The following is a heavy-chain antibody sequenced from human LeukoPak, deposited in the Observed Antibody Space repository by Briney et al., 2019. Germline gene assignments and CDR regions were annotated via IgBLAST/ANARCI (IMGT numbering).Heavy chain of an antibody. CDR1: GFTFSSHH. CDR2: IKPDGSEK. CDR3: ARMSSYCDY. J-gene: IGHJ4*02. D-gene: IGHD2-2*01. V-gene: IGHV3-7*01. Sequence: GGSLRLSCVASGFTFSSHHMNWVRQTPGKGLESVATIKPDGSEKFYVDSVKGRFTISRDNAKSSLYLQMNSLRAEDTGVYFCARMSSYCDYWGQGTLVTVSS.